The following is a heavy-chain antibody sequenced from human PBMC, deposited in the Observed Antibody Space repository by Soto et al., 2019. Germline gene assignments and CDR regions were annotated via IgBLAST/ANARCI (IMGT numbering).Heavy chain of an antibody. V-gene: IGHV3-53*01. J-gene: IGHJ3*01. Sequence: GGSLRLSYAASGRIVSSNYISWVRQAPGKGLEWVSILYSGGRTYYADSMKGRFTISRDNSKNTLYLQMNSLRVEDTALYYCARSAYVGADAFDVWGQGTVVTVSS. CDR2: LYSGGRT. CDR1: GRIVSSNY. D-gene: IGHD1-26*01. CDR3: ARSAYVGADAFDV.